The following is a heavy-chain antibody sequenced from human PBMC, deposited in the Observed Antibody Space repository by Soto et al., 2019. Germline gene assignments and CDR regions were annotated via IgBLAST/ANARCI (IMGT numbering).Heavy chain of an antibody. D-gene: IGHD3-10*01. CDR3: ERHVGRVRGGKGMHV. V-gene: IGHV4-59*08. CDR2: IYYSGST. Sequence: SETLSLTCTVSGGSISSYYWSWIRQPPGKGLEWIGYIYYSGSTYYNPSLKSRVTISVDTSKNQFSLKLSSVTAADTAVYYCERHVGRVRGGKGMHVRGQGTTVTVSS. CDR1: GGSISSYY. J-gene: IGHJ6*02.